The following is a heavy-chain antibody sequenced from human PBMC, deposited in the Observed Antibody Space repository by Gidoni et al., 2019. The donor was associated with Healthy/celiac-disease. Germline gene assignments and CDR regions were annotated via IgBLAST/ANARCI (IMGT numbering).Heavy chain of an antibody. CDR2: IIPILGIA. Sequence: QVQLVQSGAEVKKPGSSVKVSCKASGGTFSSSAIRWVRQAPGQGLEWMGRIIPILGIANYAQKFQGRVTITADKSTSTAYMELSSLRSEDTAVYYCARGSITMVRGVIIQYYFDYWGQGTLVTVSS. CDR3: ARGSITMVRGVIIQYYFDY. V-gene: IGHV1-69*04. J-gene: IGHJ4*02. CDR1: GGTFSSSA. D-gene: IGHD3-10*01.